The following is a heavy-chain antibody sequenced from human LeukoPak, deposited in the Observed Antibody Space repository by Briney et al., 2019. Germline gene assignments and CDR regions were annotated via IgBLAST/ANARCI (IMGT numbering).Heavy chain of an antibody. J-gene: IGHJ4*02. CDR1: GGTFSSYA. CDR3: ARGGWELDPFDY. CDR2: IIPIFGTA. Sequence: ASVKVSCKASGGTFSSYAISWVRQAPGQGLEWMGGIIPIFGTANYAQKFQGRVTITADESTSTAYMELSSLRSEDTAVYYCARGGWELDPFDYWGQGTLVTVSS. V-gene: IGHV1-69*13. D-gene: IGHD1-26*01.